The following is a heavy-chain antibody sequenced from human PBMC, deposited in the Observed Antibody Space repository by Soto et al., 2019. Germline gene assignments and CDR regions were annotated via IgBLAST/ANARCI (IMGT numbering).Heavy chain of an antibody. CDR3: ASTQYGGKSSGAFDI. CDR2: IYHSGST. CDR1: GGSISSGGYS. D-gene: IGHD2-15*01. J-gene: IGHJ3*02. Sequence: QLQLQESGSGLVKPSQTLSLTCAVSGGSISSGGYSWSWIRQPPGKGLEWIGYIYHSGSTYYNPSLKSRFTISVDRSKNQFSLKLSSVTAADTAVYYCASTQYGGKSSGAFDIWGQGTMVTVSS. V-gene: IGHV4-30-2*01.